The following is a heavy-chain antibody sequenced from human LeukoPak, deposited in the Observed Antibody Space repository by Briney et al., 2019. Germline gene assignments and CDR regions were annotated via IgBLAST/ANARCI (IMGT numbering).Heavy chain of an antibody. Sequence: SQTLSLTCTVSGASISSGGYFWGWIRQHPWKGLVWMGYFFYSGSTYYNPSLKSRVTISVDTSKNQISLKLSSVTAADTAVYYCARAPGSAYNAYYFDYWGQGTLVTVSS. CDR3: ARAPGSAYNAYYFDY. V-gene: IGHV4-31*03. CDR1: GASISSGGYF. CDR2: FFYSGST. J-gene: IGHJ4*02. D-gene: IGHD1-1*01.